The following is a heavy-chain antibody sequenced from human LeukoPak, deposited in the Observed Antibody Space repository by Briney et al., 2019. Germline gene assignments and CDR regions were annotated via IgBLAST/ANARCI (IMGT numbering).Heavy chain of an antibody. J-gene: IGHJ4*02. D-gene: IGHD2-2*02. CDR3: ARGRIWCSSTSCYTGPNDY. V-gene: IGHV1-2*02. CDR1: GYTFTGYY. Sequence: ASVKVSCKASGYTFTGYYMHWVRQAPGQGLEWMGWINPNSGGTNYAQKFQGRVTMTRDTSISTAYMELSRLRSGDTAVYYCARGRIWCSSTSCYTGPNDYWGQGTLVTVSS. CDR2: INPNSGGT.